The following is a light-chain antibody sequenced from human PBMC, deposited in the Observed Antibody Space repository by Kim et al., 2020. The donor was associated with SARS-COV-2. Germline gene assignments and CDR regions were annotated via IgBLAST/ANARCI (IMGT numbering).Light chain of an antibody. J-gene: IGLJ1*01. CDR3: GAWDDTLKGYV. CDR2: TSN. V-gene: IGLV1-44*01. CDR1: DSNIGSNT. Sequence: GQRVTISCSGSDSNIGSNTVNWYQHLPGAAPKLLIYTSNQRPSGVPDRFSGSKSGTSASLAISGLQSDDEGDYYCGAWDDTLKGYVFGTGTKVTVL.